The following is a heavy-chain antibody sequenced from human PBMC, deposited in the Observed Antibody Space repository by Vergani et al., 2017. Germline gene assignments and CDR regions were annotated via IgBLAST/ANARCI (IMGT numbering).Heavy chain of an antibody. Sequence: QLQLQESGPGLVKPSETLSLTCTVSGGSISSSSYYWGWIRQPPGKGLEWIGSLYYSGSTYYNPSLKSRVTISVDTSKTQFSLKLSSVTAADTAVYYCARGCGIRWLRTGCWYFDLWGRGTLVTVSS. J-gene: IGHJ2*01. CDR3: ARGCGIRWLRTGCWYFDL. V-gene: IGHV4-39*01. CDR1: GGSISSSSYY. CDR2: LYYSGST. D-gene: IGHD4-23*01.